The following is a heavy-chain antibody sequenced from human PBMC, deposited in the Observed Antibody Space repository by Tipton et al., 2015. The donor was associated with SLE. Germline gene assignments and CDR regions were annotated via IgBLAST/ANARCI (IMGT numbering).Heavy chain of an antibody. J-gene: IGHJ3*02. CDR3: ARRKGGAFDI. Sequence: TLSLTCTVSGASITGHTYYWGWIRQPPGKGLEWIGSVYYTGNTYSNPSLKSRVTMSVDTSKNQFSLKLSSVAAADTAVYYCARRKGGAFDIWGQGTMVTVSS. D-gene: IGHD1-26*01. V-gene: IGHV4-39*01. CDR2: VYYTGNT. CDR1: GASITGHTYY.